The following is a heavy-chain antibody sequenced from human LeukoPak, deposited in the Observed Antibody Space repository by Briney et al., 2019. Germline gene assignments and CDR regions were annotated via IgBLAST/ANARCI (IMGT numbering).Heavy chain of an antibody. CDR1: GGSISSSSYY. CDR3: ARDLSQPRYYYYYGMDV. CDR2: IYYSGST. V-gene: IGHV4-39*07. J-gene: IGHJ6*02. Sequence: SETLSLTCTVSGGSISSSSYYWGWIRQPPGKGLEWVGSIYYSGSTYYNPSLKSRVTISVDTSKNQFSLKLSSVTAADTAVYYCARDLSQPRYYYYYGMDVWGQGTTVTVSS. D-gene: IGHD2-2*01.